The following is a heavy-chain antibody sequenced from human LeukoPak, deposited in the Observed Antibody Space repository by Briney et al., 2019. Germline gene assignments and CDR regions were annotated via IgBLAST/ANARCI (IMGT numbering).Heavy chain of an antibody. CDR1: GFTFSSYE. J-gene: IGHJ6*03. D-gene: IGHD1-26*01. Sequence: PGGSLRLSCAVSGFTFSSYEMNWVRQAPGKGLDWVSYISTSGSTIYYADSVRGRFTISRDNAKNSLYLQMNSLRAEDTAVYYCASSGSYYYYYYMDVWGKGTTVTVSS. V-gene: IGHV3-48*03. CDR3: ASSGSYYYYYYMDV. CDR2: ISTSGSTI.